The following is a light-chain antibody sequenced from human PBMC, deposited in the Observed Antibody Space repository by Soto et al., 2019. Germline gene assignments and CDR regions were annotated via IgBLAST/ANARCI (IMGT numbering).Light chain of an antibody. J-gene: IGKJ1*01. V-gene: IGKV1-5*01. CDR2: DAS. CDR1: QSFTRW. CDR3: QKYNSYLWT. Sequence: DIPITQSPSTLSASVGDRVPLTCRASQSFTRWLAWYQQKPGKAPKLLIYDASNLEIGAPSRFSGSGSGTEFTLTISSLQPDDFATYYCQKYNSYLWTFGQGTKV.